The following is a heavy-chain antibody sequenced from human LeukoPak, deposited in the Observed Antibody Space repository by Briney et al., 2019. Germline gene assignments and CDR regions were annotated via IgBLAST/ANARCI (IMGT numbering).Heavy chain of an antibody. CDR3: ARHMVRGNNWFDP. J-gene: IGHJ5*02. D-gene: IGHD3-10*01. Sequence: SETLSLTCTVSGGSISSSSYYCGWIRQPPGKGLEWIGSIYYSGSTYYNPSLKSRVTISVDTSKNQFSLKLSSVTAADTAVYYCARHMVRGNNWFDPWGQGTLVTVSS. CDR2: IYYSGST. V-gene: IGHV4-39*01. CDR1: GGSISSSSYY.